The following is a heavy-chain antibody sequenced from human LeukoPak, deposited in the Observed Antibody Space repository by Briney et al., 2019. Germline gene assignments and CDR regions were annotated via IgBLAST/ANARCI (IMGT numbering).Heavy chain of an antibody. Sequence: ASVKVSCKASGHTFTSYGISWVRQAPGQGLEWMGWISAYNGNTNYAQKLQGRVTMTTDTSTSTAYMELRSLRSDDTAVYYCASLGSSWYNFDYWGQGTLVTVSS. J-gene: IGHJ4*02. CDR2: ISAYNGNT. D-gene: IGHD6-13*01. CDR1: GHTFTSYG. CDR3: ASLGSSWYNFDY. V-gene: IGHV1-18*01.